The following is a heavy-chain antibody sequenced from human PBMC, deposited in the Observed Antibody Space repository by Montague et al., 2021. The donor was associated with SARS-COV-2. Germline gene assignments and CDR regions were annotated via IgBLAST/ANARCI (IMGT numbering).Heavy chain of an antibody. CDR1: GFTFSSFA. D-gene: IGHD3-10*01. V-gene: IGHV3-30*04. J-gene: IGHJ4*02. CDR3: AREVSTMARGRRRFDY. CDR2: ISYDGNDK. Sequence: SLRLSCAASGFTFSSFAMHWVRQAPGKGLEWVALISYDGNDKYYADSVKGRFTISRDNSKNTLYLQMNSLGAEDTAVYYCAREVSTMARGRRRFDYWGQGASVTVSS.